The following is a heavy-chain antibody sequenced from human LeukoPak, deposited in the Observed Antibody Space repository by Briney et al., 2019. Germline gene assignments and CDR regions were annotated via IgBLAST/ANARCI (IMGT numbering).Heavy chain of an antibody. CDR2: ISYDGSNK. CDR1: GFTFSSYA. Sequence: QPGRSLRLSCAASGFTFSSYAMHWVRQAPGKGLEWVAVISYDGSNKYYADSVKGRFTISRDNSKNTLYLQMNSLRAEDTAVYYCAREMGYDYVWGSYRYFDYWGQGTLVTVSS. D-gene: IGHD3-16*02. CDR3: AREMGYDYVWGSYRYFDY. J-gene: IGHJ4*02. V-gene: IGHV3-30*04.